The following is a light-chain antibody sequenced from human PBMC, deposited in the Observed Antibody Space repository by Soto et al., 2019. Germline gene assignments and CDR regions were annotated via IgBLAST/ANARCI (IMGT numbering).Light chain of an antibody. CDR1: QSISSW. Sequence: DIQMTQSPSTLSASVGDRVTITCRASQSISSWLAWYQQKPGKAPKLLIYKASTLKSGVPSRFSGSGSGTEFTLTISSLQPDDFATYYCQQYSSYRTFGQGTKVEIK. CDR3: QQYSSYRT. J-gene: IGKJ1*01. V-gene: IGKV1-5*03. CDR2: KAS.